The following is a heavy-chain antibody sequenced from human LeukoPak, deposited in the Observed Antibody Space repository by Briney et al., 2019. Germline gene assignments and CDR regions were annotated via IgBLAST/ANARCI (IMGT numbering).Heavy chain of an antibody. D-gene: IGHD4-11*01. CDR1: GYTLTELS. V-gene: IGHV1-24*01. CDR3: AKDEGGPTVSDY. CDR2: FDPEDGET. J-gene: IGHJ4*02. Sequence: ASVKVSCKVSGYTLTELSMHWVRQAPGKGLEWRGGFDPEDGETIYAEKFQGRVTMTKDTSTDTAYMELSSLRSEDTALYYCAKDEGGPTVSDYWGQGTLVTVSS.